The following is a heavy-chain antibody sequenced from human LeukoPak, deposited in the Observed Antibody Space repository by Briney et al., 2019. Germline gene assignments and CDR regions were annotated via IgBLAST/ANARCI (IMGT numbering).Heavy chain of an antibody. V-gene: IGHV4-38-2*02. CDR1: GYSISSGYY. J-gene: IGHJ6*03. D-gene: IGHD3-3*01. Sequence: PSETLSLTWTVSGYSISSGYYWGWIRQPPGKGLEWIGSIYHSGSTYYNPSLKSRVTISVDTSTNQFSLKLSSVTAADTAVYYCAAASGSYYYSYTDVWGKGTPVTVS. CDR3: AAASGSYYYSYTDV. CDR2: IYHSGST.